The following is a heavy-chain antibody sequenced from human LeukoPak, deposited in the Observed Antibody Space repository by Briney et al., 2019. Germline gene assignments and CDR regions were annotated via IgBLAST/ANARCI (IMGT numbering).Heavy chain of an antibody. CDR3: ARDLNYDSSGYYHMAGYYFDY. CDR2: INSDGSST. D-gene: IGHD3-22*01. Sequence: PGGSLRLSCAASGFTFSSYWMHWVRQAPGKGLVWVSRINSDGSSTSYADSVKGRFTIPRDNAKNTLYLQMNSLRAEDTAVYYCARDLNYDSSGYYHMAGYYFDYWGQGTLVTVSS. J-gene: IGHJ4*02. V-gene: IGHV3-74*01. CDR1: GFTFSSYW.